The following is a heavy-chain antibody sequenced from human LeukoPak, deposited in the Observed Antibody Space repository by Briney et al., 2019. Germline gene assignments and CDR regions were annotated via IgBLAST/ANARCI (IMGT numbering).Heavy chain of an antibody. CDR2: ISYDGSNK. D-gene: IGHD3-10*01. CDR1: GFTFSSYG. CDR3: VKDLTGSGDH. V-gene: IGHV3-30*18. J-gene: IGHJ4*02. Sequence: PGGSLRLSCAASGFTFSSYGMHWVRQAPGKGLEWVAVISYDGSNKYYADSVRGRFTISRDNSKNTLYLQMNSLRPEDTAVYYCVKDLTGSGDHWGQGTLVTVSS.